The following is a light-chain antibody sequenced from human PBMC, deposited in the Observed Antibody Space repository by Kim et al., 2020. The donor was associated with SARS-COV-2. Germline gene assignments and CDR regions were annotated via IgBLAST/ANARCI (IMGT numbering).Light chain of an antibody. V-gene: IGKV1-27*01. Sequence: DRVTITGRASQDISTYLAWYQQKPGKVPNLLIYAASTLESGVPSRFSGSGSGTDFTLTISSLQPEDVATYYCQKYNTAPPWAFGQGTKVDIK. CDR1: QDISTY. CDR3: QKYNTAPPWA. J-gene: IGKJ1*01. CDR2: AAS.